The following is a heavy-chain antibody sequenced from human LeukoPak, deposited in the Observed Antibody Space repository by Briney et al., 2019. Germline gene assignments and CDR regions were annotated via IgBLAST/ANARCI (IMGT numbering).Heavy chain of an antibody. CDR1: GGSISNYY. Sequence: SETVSLTCTVSGGSISNYYWSWIRQPAGKGLEWIGRIYTSGSTNYHPSLKRRVTMSVDTSKNQFSVKLSSVTAADTAVYYCARQATLGYCSGGTCYSAYYFDYWGQGTLVTVSS. J-gene: IGHJ4*02. CDR2: IYTSGST. V-gene: IGHV4-4*07. D-gene: IGHD2-15*01. CDR3: ARQATLGYCSGGTCYSAYYFDY.